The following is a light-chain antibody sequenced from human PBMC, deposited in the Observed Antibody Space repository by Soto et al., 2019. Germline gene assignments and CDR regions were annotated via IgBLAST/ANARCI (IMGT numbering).Light chain of an antibody. CDR2: GAS. V-gene: IGKV3-15*01. Sequence: EIVMTQSPATLSVSPGERATLSCRASQSVSSNLGWYQQKPGQAPRLLIYGASTRATGIPARFSGSGSGTEFTLTISSLQSEDFAVYYYCQQYNNWPYTFGQGTKLEIK. CDR1: QSVSSN. CDR3: QQYNNWPYT. J-gene: IGKJ2*01.